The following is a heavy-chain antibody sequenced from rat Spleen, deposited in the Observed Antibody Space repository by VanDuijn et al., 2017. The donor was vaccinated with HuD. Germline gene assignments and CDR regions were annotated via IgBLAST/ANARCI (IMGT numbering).Heavy chain of an antibody. CDR2: ISSDGRRN. Sequence: EVQLVESDGGLVQPGRSLKLSCTASGFTLSDYSMAWVRQAPTKGLEWVATISSDGRRNYYRDSVKGRFTISRDNAKSSLYLQMDSLRSEDTATYYCARRHYGYTDYFDYWGQGVMVPVSS. D-gene: IGHD1-11*01. CDR1: GFTLSDYS. J-gene: IGHJ2*01. V-gene: IGHV5-29*01. CDR3: ARRHYGYTDYFDY.